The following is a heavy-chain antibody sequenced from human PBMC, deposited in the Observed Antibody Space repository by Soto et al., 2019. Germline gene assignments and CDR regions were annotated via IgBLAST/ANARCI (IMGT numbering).Heavy chain of an antibody. J-gene: IGHJ4*02. CDR2: ISGSGGST. CDR1: GFTFSSYA. Sequence: EVQLLESGGGLVQPGGSLRLSCAASGFTFSSYAMSWVRQAPGKGLEWVSGISGSGGSTYYADSVKGRFTISRDNSKNTLYLQMNSLRAEDTAVYSCAKAGAGIAALRGYFDYWGQVTLVTVSS. D-gene: IGHD6-6*01. CDR3: AKAGAGIAALRGYFDY. V-gene: IGHV3-23*01.